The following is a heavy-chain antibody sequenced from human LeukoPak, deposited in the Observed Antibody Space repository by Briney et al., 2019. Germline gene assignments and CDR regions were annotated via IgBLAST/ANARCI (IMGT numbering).Heavy chain of an antibody. CDR3: ARGSRGYSGYDSRDAFDI. D-gene: IGHD5-12*01. Sequence: SETLSLTCTVSGYSISSGYYWGWIRQPPGKGLEWIGSIYHSGSTYYNPSLKSRVTISVDTSKNQFSLKLSSVTAADTAVYYCARGSRGYSGYDSRDAFDIWGQGTMVTVSS. J-gene: IGHJ3*02. CDR1: GYSISSGYY. V-gene: IGHV4-38-2*02. CDR2: IYHSGST.